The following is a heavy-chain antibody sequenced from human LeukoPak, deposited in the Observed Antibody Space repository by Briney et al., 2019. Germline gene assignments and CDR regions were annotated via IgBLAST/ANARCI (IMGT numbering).Heavy chain of an antibody. Sequence: PGGSLRLSCAVSGFSFSSYAMSWVRQAPGKGLEWVSSICASASGTYYAGSVKGRFTISRDNSKNTLDLQMNNLRAEDTAVYYCAKAGGGSCHSSLDFWGQGTLVTVSS. J-gene: IGHJ4*02. V-gene: IGHV3-23*01. CDR2: ICASASGT. CDR3: AKAGGGSCHSSLDF. D-gene: IGHD2-15*01. CDR1: GFSFSSYA.